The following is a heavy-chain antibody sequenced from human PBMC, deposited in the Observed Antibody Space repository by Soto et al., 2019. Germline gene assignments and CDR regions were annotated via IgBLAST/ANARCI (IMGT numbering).Heavy chain of an antibody. V-gene: IGHV4-34*01. CDR3: ARGLLRSFNWFDP. Sequence: SETLSLTCAVYGGSFSGYYWSWIRQPPGKGLEWIGEINHSGSTNYNPSLKGRVTISVDTSKNQFSLKLRAVTAADTAVYYCARGLLRSFNWFDPWGQGTLVTVSS. J-gene: IGHJ5*02. CDR1: GGSFSGYY. D-gene: IGHD2-15*01. CDR2: INHSGST.